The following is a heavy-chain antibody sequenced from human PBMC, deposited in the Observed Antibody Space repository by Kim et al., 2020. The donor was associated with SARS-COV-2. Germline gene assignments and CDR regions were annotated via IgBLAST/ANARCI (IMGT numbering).Heavy chain of an antibody. CDR2: FDPEDGET. V-gene: IGHV1-24*01. CDR1: GYTLTELS. D-gene: IGHD3-22*01. J-gene: IGHJ1*01. Sequence: ASVKVSCKVSGYTLTELSMHWVRQAPGKGLEWMGGFDPEDGETIYAQKFQGRVTMTEDTSTDTAYMELSSLRSEDTAVYYCATTPLPSKRFSGYYYGVYFQHWGQGTLVTVSS. CDR3: ATTPLPSKRFSGYYYGVYFQH.